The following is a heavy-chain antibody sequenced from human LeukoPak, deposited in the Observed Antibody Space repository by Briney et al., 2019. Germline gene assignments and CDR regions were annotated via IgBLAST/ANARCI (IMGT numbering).Heavy chain of an antibody. V-gene: IGHV1-8*01. CDR2: MNPNSGNT. D-gene: IGHD5-18*01. J-gene: IGHJ6*03. Sequence: ASVKVSCKASGYTFTSYDINWVRQATGQGLEWMGWMNPNSGNTGYAQKFQGRVTMTRNTSISTAYMELSSLRSEDTAVYYCARVGYSYGPYYYYYMDVWGKGTTVTVSS. CDR1: GYTFTSYD. CDR3: ARVGYSYGPYYYYYMDV.